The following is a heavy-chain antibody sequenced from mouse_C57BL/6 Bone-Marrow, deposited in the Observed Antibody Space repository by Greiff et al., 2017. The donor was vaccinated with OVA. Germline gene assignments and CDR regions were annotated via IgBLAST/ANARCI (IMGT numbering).Heavy chain of an antibody. D-gene: IGHD2-3*01. CDR3: AIEGYDGYIWFAY. CDR1: GYTFTSYW. J-gene: IGHJ3*01. V-gene: IGHV1-74*01. Sequence: QVQLQQPGAELVKPGASVKVSCKASGYTFTSYWMHWVKQRPGQGLEWIGRIHPSDSDTNYNQKFKGKATLTVDKSSSTAYMQLSSLTSEDPAVYYCAIEGYDGYIWFAYWGQGTLVTVSA. CDR2: IHPSDSDT.